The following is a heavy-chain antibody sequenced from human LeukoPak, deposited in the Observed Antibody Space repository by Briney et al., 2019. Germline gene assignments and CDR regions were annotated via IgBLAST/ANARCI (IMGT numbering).Heavy chain of an antibody. CDR3: AQTGRNNYFDS. J-gene: IGHJ5*01. CDR2: ISSSGHTI. V-gene: IGHV3-11*01. Sequence: AGGSLRLSCAASGFTFSDSYMSWIRQAPGEGLDWLACISSSGHTIYYAESVRGRFTISRDNAKNSLYLQLNSLRPDDTAVYYCAQTGRNNYFDSWGQGTLVTVSS. CDR1: GFTFSDSY.